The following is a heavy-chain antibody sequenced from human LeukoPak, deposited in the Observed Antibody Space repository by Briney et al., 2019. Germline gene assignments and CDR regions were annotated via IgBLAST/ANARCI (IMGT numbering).Heavy chain of an antibody. J-gene: IGHJ4*02. CDR1: GFTCSSHE. D-gene: IGHD2-21*02. V-gene: IGHV3-23*01. CDR2: ISDSGSST. Sequence: PGGSLRLSCAASGFTCSSHEMSWVRQAPGKGLEWVSSISDSGSSTYYADSVKGRFTISRDNSKNTLYLQMNSLRADDTAVYYCAKSHHVTAIDYWGQGTLVTVSS. CDR3: AKSHHVTAIDY.